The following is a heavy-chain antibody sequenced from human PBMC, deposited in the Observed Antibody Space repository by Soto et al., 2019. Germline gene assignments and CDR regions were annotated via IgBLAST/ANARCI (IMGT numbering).Heavy chain of an antibody. CDR3: TKGGGATGGDY. Sequence: GGSLRLSCAASGFTFARYALNWVRQAPGKGLEWVSSISINGRSTYYADSVKGRFTISADNSKNTVYLQMNSLRAEDTAVYHCTKGGGATGGDYWGQGTLVTVYS. CDR1: GFTFARYA. CDR2: ISINGRST. J-gene: IGHJ4*02. V-gene: IGHV3-23*01. D-gene: IGHD1-26*01.